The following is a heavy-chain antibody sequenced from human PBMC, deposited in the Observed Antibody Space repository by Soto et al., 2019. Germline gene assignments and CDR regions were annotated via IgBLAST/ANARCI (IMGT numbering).Heavy chain of an antibody. CDR2: IIPIFGTA. CDR1: GGTFSSYA. J-gene: IGHJ6*02. CDR3: ARTTWGSLYYYYYGMDV. Sequence: QVQLVQSGAEVKKPGSSVKVSCKASGGTFSSYAISWVRLAPGQGLEWMGGIIPIFGTANYAQKFQGRVTITADESTSTAYMELSSLRSEDTAVYYCARTTWGSLYYYYYGMDVWGQGTTVTVSS. V-gene: IGHV1-69*01. D-gene: IGHD7-27*01.